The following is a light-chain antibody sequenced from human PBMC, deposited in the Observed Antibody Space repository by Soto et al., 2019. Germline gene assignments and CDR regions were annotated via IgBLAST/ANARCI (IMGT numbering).Light chain of an antibody. CDR1: QSINSY. V-gene: IGKV1-39*01. CDR3: QQSDSTPT. J-gene: IGKJ4*01. Sequence: DIQMTQSPSCLSASVGCTFTITCQASQSINSYINWYQQKPGKAPKLLIYAASSLQGGVPSRFSGSGSGTDFTLTISSLQPEDFATYYCQQSDSTPTFGGGTEVDIK. CDR2: AAS.